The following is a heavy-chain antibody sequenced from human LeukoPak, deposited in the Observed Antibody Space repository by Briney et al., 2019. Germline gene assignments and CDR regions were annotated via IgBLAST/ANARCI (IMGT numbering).Heavy chain of an antibody. CDR1: GFTFDDYG. J-gene: IGHJ4*02. D-gene: IGHD3-10*01. CDR3: ARDRYYGSGSQKPFDY. CDR2: LNWNGDNT. Sequence: GGSLRLSCAASGFTFDDYGMSWVRQAPGKGLEWVSGLNWNGDNTVYADSVKGRFTISRDNAKHSLYLQMNSLRAEDTALYYCARDRYYGSGSQKPFDYWGQGTLVTVSS. V-gene: IGHV3-20*04.